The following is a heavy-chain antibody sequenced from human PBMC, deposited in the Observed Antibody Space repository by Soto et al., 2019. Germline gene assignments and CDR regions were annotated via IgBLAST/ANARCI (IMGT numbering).Heavy chain of an antibody. Sequence: QVQLVESGGGVVQPGRSLRLSCAASGFTFSSYGMHWVRQAPGKGLEWVAVIWYDGSNKYYADSVKGRFTISRDNSKNTLYLQMNCLRAEDTAVYYCARDGDYYDSSGTFDIWGQGTMVTVSS. CDR1: GFTFSSYG. D-gene: IGHD3-22*01. J-gene: IGHJ3*02. CDR3: ARDGDYYDSSGTFDI. V-gene: IGHV3-33*01. CDR2: IWYDGSNK.